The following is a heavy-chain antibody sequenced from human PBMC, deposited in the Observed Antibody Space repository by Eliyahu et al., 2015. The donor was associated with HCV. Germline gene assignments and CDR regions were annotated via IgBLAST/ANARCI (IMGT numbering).Heavy chain of an antibody. J-gene: IGHJ4*02. CDR3: TRTLDYGDYESY. D-gene: IGHD4-17*01. CDR2: IRSKTNNYAT. Sequence: EVQLVESGGGLVQPGGPLKLSCAASGFXFXGSGIHWVRQASGKGLEWVGRIRSKTNNYATAYAASVKGRFTISRDDSKNTAYLQMNSLKTEDTAVYYCTRTLDYGDYESYWGQGTLVTVSS. CDR1: GFXFXGSG. V-gene: IGHV3-73*02.